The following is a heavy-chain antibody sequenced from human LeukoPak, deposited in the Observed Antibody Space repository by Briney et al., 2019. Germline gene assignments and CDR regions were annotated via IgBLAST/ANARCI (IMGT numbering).Heavy chain of an antibody. V-gene: IGHV1-2*02. D-gene: IGHD6-13*01. CDR2: INPNSGGT. CDR3: ARARLAPVGCFDS. Sequence: ASVKVSCKASGYTFTGYYMHWVRQAPGQGLEWMGWINPNSGGTNYAQKFQGRVTMTRDTSISTAYMELSSLRSDDTAVYYCARARLAPVGCFDSWGRGTLSPSRQ. CDR1: GYTFTGYY. J-gene: IGHJ4*02.